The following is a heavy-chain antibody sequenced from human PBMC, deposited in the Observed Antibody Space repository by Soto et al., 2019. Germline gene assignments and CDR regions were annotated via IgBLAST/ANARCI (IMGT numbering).Heavy chain of an antibody. CDR3: ARPGYYDSSGFFNFDY. CDR2: IYPGDSDT. J-gene: IGHJ4*02. Sequence: GESLKISCKGSGYSFNTYWIGWVRQLPGKGLEWMGIIYPGDSDTRYSPSFQGQVTISADKSITTVYLQWNSLKASDTAIYYCARPGYYDSSGFFNFDYWGQGTLVTVSS. CDR1: GYSFNTYW. V-gene: IGHV5-51*01. D-gene: IGHD3-22*01.